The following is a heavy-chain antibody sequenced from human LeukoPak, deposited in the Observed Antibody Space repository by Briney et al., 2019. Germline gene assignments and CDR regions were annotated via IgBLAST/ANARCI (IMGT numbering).Heavy chain of an antibody. D-gene: IGHD1-1*01. J-gene: IGHJ3*02. Sequence: RTSETLSLTCTVSGGSLSSYYWSWIRQPPGKGLEWIGYIFYSVTTNYNPSLKSRVTISVDTSKKQFSQKLSSVTAADTAVYYCARRNYNWNGSSDVFDIWGQGTMVTVSS. CDR2: IFYSVTT. V-gene: IGHV4-59*01. CDR3: ARRNYNWNGSSDVFDI. CDR1: GGSLSSYY.